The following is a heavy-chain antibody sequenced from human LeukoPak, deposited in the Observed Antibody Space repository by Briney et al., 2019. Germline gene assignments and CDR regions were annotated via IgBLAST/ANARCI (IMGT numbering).Heavy chain of an antibody. Sequence: QPGGSLRLSCAASGFTFSSYEMNWVRQAPGKGLEWVSYISSSGSTIYYADSVKGRFTISRDNAKNSLYLQMNSLRAEDTAVYYCAKVEQWPNWLDPWGQGTLVTVSS. CDR2: ISSSGSTI. CDR3: AKVEQWPNWLDP. CDR1: GFTFSSYE. J-gene: IGHJ5*02. V-gene: IGHV3-48*03. D-gene: IGHD6-19*01.